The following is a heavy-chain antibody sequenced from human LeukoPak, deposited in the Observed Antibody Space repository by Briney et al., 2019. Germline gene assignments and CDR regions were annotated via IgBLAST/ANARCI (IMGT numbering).Heavy chain of an antibody. CDR3: ARDRSDYSNYALGVLDY. V-gene: IGHV3-9*01. J-gene: IGHJ4*02. CDR2: ISWNSGSI. Sequence: GRSLRLSCAASGFTFDDYAMHWVRQAPGKGLEWVSGISWNSGSIGYADSVKGRFTISRDNAKNSLYLQMNSLRAEDTAVYYCARDRSDYSNYALGVLDYWAQGTLVTVSS. CDR1: GFTFDDYA. D-gene: IGHD4-11*01.